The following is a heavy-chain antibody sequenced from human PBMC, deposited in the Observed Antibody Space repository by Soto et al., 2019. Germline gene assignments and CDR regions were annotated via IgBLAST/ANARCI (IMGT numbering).Heavy chain of an antibody. Sequence: GGSLRLSCAASGFIFRSYGMHWVRQAPGKGLEWVAVIWYDGSNTYYADPVKGRFTISRDNSKNTLFLQMNSLRAEDTAVYYCASSAAWGRGTLVTVSS. CDR1: GFIFRSYG. V-gene: IGHV3-33*01. D-gene: IGHD6-19*01. CDR3: ASSAA. CDR2: IWYDGSNT. J-gene: IGHJ5*02.